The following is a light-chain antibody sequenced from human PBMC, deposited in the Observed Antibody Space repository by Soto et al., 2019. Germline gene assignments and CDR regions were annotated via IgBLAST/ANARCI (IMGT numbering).Light chain of an antibody. J-gene: IGKJ3*01. CDR3: QQSYRSPLN. V-gene: IGKV1-39*01. CDR1: QNITNF. Sequence: DIQMTQSPLSLSASVGESVTITCRASQNITNFLNWYQQKPGKPPRLLIFGTANLQSGVPSRFRGSRSQTDFSLTISGLQPDDFATDICQQSYRSPLNFGPGTRVA. CDR2: GTA.